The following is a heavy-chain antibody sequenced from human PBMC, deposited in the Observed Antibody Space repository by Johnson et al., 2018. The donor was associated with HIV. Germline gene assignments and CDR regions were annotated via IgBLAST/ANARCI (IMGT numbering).Heavy chain of an antibody. D-gene: IGHD1-26*01. V-gene: IGHV3-9*01. Sequence: VQLVESGGGLVQPGTSLRLSCAAPGFTFNDYTMHWVRQAPGKGLEWVSGISWNSDTIDYADSVKGRFTISRDNAKNSLYLQMNSLRTEDTALYYCAKGRSIEWEVRSAFDIWGQGTRVTVSS. J-gene: IGHJ3*02. CDR1: GFTFNDYT. CDR3: AKGRSIEWEVRSAFDI. CDR2: ISWNSDTI.